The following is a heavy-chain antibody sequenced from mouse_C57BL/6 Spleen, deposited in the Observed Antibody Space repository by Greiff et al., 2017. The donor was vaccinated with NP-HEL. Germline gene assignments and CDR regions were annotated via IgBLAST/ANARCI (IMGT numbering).Heavy chain of an antibody. V-gene: IGHV1-69*01. J-gene: IGHJ2*01. CDR2: IDPSDSYT. Sequence: QVQLKQPGAELVMPGASVKLSCKASGYTFTSYWMHWVKQRPGQGLEWIGEIDPSDSYTNYNQKFKGKSTLTVDKSSSTAYMQLSSLTSEDSAVYYCARRLLDGADYWGQGTTLTVSS. CDR1: GYTFTSYW. CDR3: ARRLLDGADY. D-gene: IGHD1-2*01.